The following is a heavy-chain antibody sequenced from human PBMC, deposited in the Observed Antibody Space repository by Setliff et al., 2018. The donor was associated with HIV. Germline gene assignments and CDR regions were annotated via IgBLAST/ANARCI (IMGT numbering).Heavy chain of an antibody. V-gene: IGHV3-74*01. CDR1: GFTFSDYW. Sequence: PGGSLRLSCTASGFTFSDYWMHWVRRGPGRGLEWVSRIGRDGTVANYADSVKGRFTSSRDNARNTLFLQMNSLGVEDTALYYCAKSYFDRSGYLGSWGQGTMVTVSS. CDR3: AKSYFDRSGYLGS. CDR2: IGRDGTVA. J-gene: IGHJ3*01. D-gene: IGHD3-22*01.